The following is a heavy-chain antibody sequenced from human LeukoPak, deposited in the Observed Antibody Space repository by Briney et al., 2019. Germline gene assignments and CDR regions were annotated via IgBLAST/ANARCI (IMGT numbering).Heavy chain of an antibody. D-gene: IGHD3-3*01. J-gene: IGHJ4*02. Sequence: GGSLRLSCAASGFTFSSYWMHWVRQAPGKGLEWVAFIRYDGSNKYYADSVKGRFTISRDNSKNTLYLQMNSLRAEDTAVYYCAVGGTYDFWSGYRELDYWGQGTLVTVSS. CDR1: GFTFSSYW. V-gene: IGHV3-30*02. CDR3: AVGGTYDFWSGYRELDY. CDR2: IRYDGSNK.